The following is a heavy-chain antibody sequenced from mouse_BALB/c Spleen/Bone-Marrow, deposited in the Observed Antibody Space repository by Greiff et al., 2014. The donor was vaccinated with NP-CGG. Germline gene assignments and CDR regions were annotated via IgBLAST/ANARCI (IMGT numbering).Heavy chain of an antibody. J-gene: IGHJ4*01. CDR2: INPYNGGT. CDR1: GYSFTGYT. Sequence: EVKLQESGPELVKPGASMKISCKASGYSFTGYTMNWVKQSHGKNLGWIGLINPYNGGTSYNQKFMGKATLTVDKSSSTAYMELLSLTSEDSAVYYCARWDYYGYAMDYWGQGTSVTVSS. CDR3: ARWDYYGYAMDY. D-gene: IGHD1-1*01. V-gene: IGHV1-18*01.